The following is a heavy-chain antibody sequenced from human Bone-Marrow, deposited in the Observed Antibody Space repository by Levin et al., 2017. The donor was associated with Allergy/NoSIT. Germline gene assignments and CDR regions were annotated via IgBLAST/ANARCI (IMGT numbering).Heavy chain of an antibody. CDR2: LSNNGNTE. J-gene: IGHJ4*02. CDR3: VREAQPLVRYYFGF. Sequence: GGSLRLSCAASGFTFSSYSLHWVRQSPGKGLEWVAVLSNNGNTEFYSDSVKGRFTISRDNSKNTLYLQMNSLRVEDTAVYYCVREAQPLVRYYFGFWGQGTLVTVSS. V-gene: IGHV3-30-3*01. D-gene: IGHD6-13*01. CDR1: GFTFSSYS.